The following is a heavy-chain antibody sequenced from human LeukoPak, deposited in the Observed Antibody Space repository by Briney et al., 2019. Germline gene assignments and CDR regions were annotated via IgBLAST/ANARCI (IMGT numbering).Heavy chain of an antibody. Sequence: SETLSLTCAVSGGSISSGGYSWSWIRQPPGKGLEWIGYIYQSGSTYYNPSLKSRVTISVDRSKNQFSLKLSSVTAADTAVYYCAIAPIWMATNYFDYWGQGTLVTVSS. CDR3: AIAPIWMATNYFDY. CDR2: IYQSGST. V-gene: IGHV4-30-2*01. J-gene: IGHJ4*02. CDR1: GGSISSGGYS. D-gene: IGHD5-24*01.